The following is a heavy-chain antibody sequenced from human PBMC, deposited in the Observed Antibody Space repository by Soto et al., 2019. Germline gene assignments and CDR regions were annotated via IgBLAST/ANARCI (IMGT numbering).Heavy chain of an antibody. V-gene: IGHV1-69*13. J-gene: IGHJ4*02. CDR3: AGQPLLRYFDWLLPNFDY. CDR1: GGTFSSYA. CDR2: IIPIFGTA. D-gene: IGHD3-9*01. Sequence: SVKVSCKASGGTFSSYAISWVRQAPGQGLEWMGGIIPIFGTANYAQKFQGRVTITADESTSTAYMELSSLRSEDTAVYYCAGQPLLRYFDWLLPNFDYWGQGTLVTVSS.